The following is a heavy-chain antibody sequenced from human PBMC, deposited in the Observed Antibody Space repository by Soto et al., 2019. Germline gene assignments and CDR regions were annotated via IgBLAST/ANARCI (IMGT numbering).Heavy chain of an antibody. D-gene: IGHD6-13*01. CDR2: ISGSGGST. V-gene: IGHV3-23*01. CDR1: GFTFSSYA. CDR3: AKDHTKIIAAADTGY. Sequence: GGSLRLSCAASGFTFSSYAMSWVRQAPGKGLEWVSAISGSGGSTYYADSVKGRFTISRDNSKNTLYLQMNSLRAEDTAVYYCAKDHTKIIAAADTGYWGQGTLVTVSS. J-gene: IGHJ4*02.